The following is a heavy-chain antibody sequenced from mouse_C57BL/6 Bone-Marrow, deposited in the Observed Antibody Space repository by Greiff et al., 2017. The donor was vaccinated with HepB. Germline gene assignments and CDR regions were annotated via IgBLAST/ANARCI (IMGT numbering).Heavy chain of an antibody. CDR3: ARNYGSSWFAY. D-gene: IGHD1-1*01. CDR2: ISSGSSTI. V-gene: IGHV5-17*01. Sequence: EVKLMESGGGFVKPGGSLKLSCAASGFTFSDYGMHWVRQAPEKGLEWVAYISSGSSTIYYADTVKGRFTISRDNAKNTLFLQMTSLRSEDTAMYYCARNYGSSWFAYWGQGTLVTVSA. CDR1: GFTFSDYG. J-gene: IGHJ3*01.